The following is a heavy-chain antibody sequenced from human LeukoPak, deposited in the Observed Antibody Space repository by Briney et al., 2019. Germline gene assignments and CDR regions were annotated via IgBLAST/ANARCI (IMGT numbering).Heavy chain of an antibody. Sequence: GGSLRLSCAASGFTFSSYSMNWIRQAPGKGLEWVSSISSSSSYIYYADSVKGRFTISRDNAKNSLYLQMNSLRAEDTAVYYCARDMGTGIAVAGTDYWGQGTLVTVSS. J-gene: IGHJ4*02. D-gene: IGHD6-19*01. V-gene: IGHV3-21*01. CDR1: GFTFSSYS. CDR3: ARDMGTGIAVAGTDY. CDR2: ISSSSSYI.